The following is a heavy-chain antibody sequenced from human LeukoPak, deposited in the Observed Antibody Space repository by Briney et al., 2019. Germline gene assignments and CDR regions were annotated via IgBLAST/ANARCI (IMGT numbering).Heavy chain of an antibody. CDR3: AREGGHCGGDCYPDAFDV. CDR1: GFTFSSYS. J-gene: IGHJ3*01. D-gene: IGHD2-21*02. Sequence: GGSLRLFCAASGFTFSSYSMNWVRQAPGKGLEWVSYISSSSSTIYYADSVKGRFTISRDNAKNSLYLQMNSLRAEDTAVYYCAREGGHCGGDCYPDAFDVWGQGTLVTVSS. V-gene: IGHV3-48*01. CDR2: ISSSSSTI.